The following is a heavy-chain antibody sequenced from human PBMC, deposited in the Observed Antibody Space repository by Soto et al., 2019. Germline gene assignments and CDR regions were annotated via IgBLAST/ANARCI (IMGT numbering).Heavy chain of an antibody. J-gene: IGHJ5*01. CDR2: IYIDNSETT. CDR1: GDSISRNY. Sequence: KPSETLSLTCTVSGDSISRNYWSWIRQPAGKGLEYIGRIYIDNSETTNYNPSLKSRVTMSADTSKNQFSLNLKSVIAADTAVYYCARGPGTYNCFDSWGQGTLVTVSS. D-gene: IGHD3-10*01. V-gene: IGHV4-4*07. CDR3: ARGPGTYNCFDS.